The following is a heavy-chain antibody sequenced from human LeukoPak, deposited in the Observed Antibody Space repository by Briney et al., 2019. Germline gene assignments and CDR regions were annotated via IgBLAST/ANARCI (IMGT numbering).Heavy chain of an antibody. D-gene: IGHD2-2*01. J-gene: IGHJ4*02. CDR1: GYTFTGYY. V-gene: IGHV1-2*02. CDR2: INPNSGGT. Sequence: ASVKVSCKASGYTFTGYYMHWVRQAPGQGLEWMGWINPNSGGTNYAQKFQGRVTMTRDTSISTAYMELSRLRSDETAVYYCARTCSSTSCYPSPPFDYWGQGTLVTVSS. CDR3: ARTCSSTSCYPSPPFDY.